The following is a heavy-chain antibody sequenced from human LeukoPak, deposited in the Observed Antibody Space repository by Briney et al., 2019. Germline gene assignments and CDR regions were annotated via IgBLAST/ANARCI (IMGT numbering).Heavy chain of an antibody. D-gene: IGHD6-19*01. CDR3: AGEDGSGWAFDY. CDR2: IKPDGSEK. J-gene: IGHJ4*02. Sequence: GGSLRLSCAAPGFTFSSYWMSWVRQAQGKGREWVANIKPDGSEKSYVDSVKGRFTISRDNGTNSLYLQMIILRAEDTAVYYCAGEDGSGWAFDYWGQGTLVTVSS. CDR1: GFTFSSYW. V-gene: IGHV3-7*01.